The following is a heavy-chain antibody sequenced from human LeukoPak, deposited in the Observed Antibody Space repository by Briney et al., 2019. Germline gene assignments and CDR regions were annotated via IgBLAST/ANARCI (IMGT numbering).Heavy chain of an antibody. Sequence: GGSLRLSCAASGFTFSSYSMNWVRQAPGKGLEWVSSISSSSSYIYYADSVKGRFTISRDNAKNSLYLQMNSLRAEDTAVYYCARVGYSDYDPGGWFDPWGQGTLVTVSS. CDR1: GFTFSSYS. CDR3: ARVGYSDYDPGGWFDP. J-gene: IGHJ5*02. V-gene: IGHV3-21*01. CDR2: ISSSSSYI. D-gene: IGHD5-12*01.